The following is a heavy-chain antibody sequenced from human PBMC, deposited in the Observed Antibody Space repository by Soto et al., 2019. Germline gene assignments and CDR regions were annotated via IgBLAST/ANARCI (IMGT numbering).Heavy chain of an antibody. Sequence: EVKMVESGVGLVKPGGSLRLSCAASGFTCSSYSMNWVRQAPGKGLEWVSSISSSSSYIYYADSVKGRFTISRDNAKKSLYLPMNSLRAEDTAVYYCARGWRGDYWGQGTLVTVSS. J-gene: IGHJ4*02. CDR2: ISSSSSYI. V-gene: IGHV3-21*01. CDR3: ARGWRGDY. D-gene: IGHD2-15*01. CDR1: GFTCSSYS.